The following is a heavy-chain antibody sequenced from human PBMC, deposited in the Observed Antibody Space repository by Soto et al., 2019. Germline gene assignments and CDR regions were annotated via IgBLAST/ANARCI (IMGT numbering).Heavy chain of an antibody. CDR3: ARVFGFGGMDV. CDR1: GGSISSGGYY. V-gene: IGHV4-31*03. J-gene: IGHJ6*02. CDR2: IYYSGST. Sequence: QVQLQESGPGLVKPSQTLSLTCTVSGGSISSGGYYWSWIRQHPGKGLEWIGYIYYSGSTYYNPSLKSRVTISVGTSKNRFSLRLSSVPAADTAVYYCARVFGFGGMDVWGQGTTVTVSS. D-gene: IGHD3-10*01.